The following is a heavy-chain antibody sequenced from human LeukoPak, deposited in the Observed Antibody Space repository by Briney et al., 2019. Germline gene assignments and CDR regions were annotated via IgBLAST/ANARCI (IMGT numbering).Heavy chain of an antibody. Sequence: GGSLRLSCAVSGITLSNYGMSWVRQAPGKGLEWVAGLSGSGGGTNYADSVQGRFTISRDNAKNSLYLQMNSLRAEDTAVYYCARIGKSSYGLTWGQGTLVTVSS. V-gene: IGHV3-23*01. D-gene: IGHD5-18*01. CDR3: ARIGKSSYGLT. CDR1: GITLSNYG. CDR2: LSGSGGGT. J-gene: IGHJ5*02.